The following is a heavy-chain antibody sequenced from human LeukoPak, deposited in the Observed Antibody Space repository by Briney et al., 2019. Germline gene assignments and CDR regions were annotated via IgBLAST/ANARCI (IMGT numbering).Heavy chain of an antibody. CDR2: INHSGST. J-gene: IGHJ6*03. D-gene: IGHD3-16*02. CDR3: ARGGGDYDYVWGSYRLGYYYYYMDV. CDR1: GFTFSSYA. V-gene: IGHV4-34*01. Sequence: SGGSLRLSCAASGFTFSSYAMSWIRQPPGKGLEWIGEINHSGSTNYNPSLKSRVTISVDTSKNQFSLKLSSVTAADTAVYYCARGGGDYDYVWGSYRLGYYYYYMDVWGKGTTVTVSS.